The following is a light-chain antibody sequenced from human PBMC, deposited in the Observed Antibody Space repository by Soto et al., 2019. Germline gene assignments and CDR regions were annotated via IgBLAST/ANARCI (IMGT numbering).Light chain of an antibody. CDR3: QQRNIWPPVT. Sequence: EIVLTQSPATLSLSPGERATLSCRASPSVPNYLAWYQQKPGQAPRLLIYGAFNRATGIPARFSGSGSGADFPLTISSLEPEDFAVYYCQQRNIWPPVTFCQGTRLEIK. CDR1: PSVPNY. V-gene: IGKV3-11*01. J-gene: IGKJ5*01. CDR2: GAF.